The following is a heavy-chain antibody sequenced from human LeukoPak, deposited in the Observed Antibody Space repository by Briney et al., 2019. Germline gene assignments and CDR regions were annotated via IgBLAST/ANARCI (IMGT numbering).Heavy chain of an antibody. CDR3: ARGDSSSWRLGFDY. D-gene: IGHD6-13*01. J-gene: IGHJ4*02. V-gene: IGHV4-61*02. Sequence: SETLSLTCTVSGGSISSGTYYWSWIRQPAGKGLEWVGRIHTSGSTNYNPSLKSRVTISLDTPKNQFSLKLSSVTAADTAVYYCARGDSSSWRLGFDYWGQGTLVTVSS. CDR1: GGSISSGTYY. CDR2: IHTSGST.